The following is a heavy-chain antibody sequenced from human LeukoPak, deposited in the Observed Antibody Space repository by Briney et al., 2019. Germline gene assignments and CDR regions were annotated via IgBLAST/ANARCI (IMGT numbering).Heavy chain of an antibody. CDR2: ISYDGSNK. CDR1: GFTFSSYG. J-gene: IGHJ3*02. V-gene: IGHV3-30*18. CDR3: AKDQHIVVVTANDAFDI. D-gene: IGHD2-21*02. Sequence: GGSLRLSCAASGFTFSSYGMHWVRQAPGKGLEWVAVISYDGSNKYYADSVKGRSTISRDNSKNTLYLQMNSLRAEDTAVYYCAKDQHIVVVTANDAFDIWGQGTMVTVSS.